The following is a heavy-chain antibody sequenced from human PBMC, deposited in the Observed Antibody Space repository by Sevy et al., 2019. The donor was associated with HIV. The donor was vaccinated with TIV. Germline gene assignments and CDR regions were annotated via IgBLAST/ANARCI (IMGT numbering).Heavy chain of an antibody. CDR2: IYYSGYT. J-gene: IGHJ4*01. D-gene: IGHD7-27*01. V-gene: IGHV4-39*01. Sequence: SETLSLTCTVSGGSISSSGYYWGWIRQPPGKGLECIGSIYYSGYTYYNPSLKSRVTISVDTSKNQFSLNLRAVTAAGKGGYLLGGHRGYCRSSPFGLWGQGTLVTVSS. CDR3: GGHRGYCRSSPFGL. CDR1: GGSISSSGYY.